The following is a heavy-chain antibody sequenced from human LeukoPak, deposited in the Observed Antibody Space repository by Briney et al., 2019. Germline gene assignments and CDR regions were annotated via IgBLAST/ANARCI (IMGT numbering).Heavy chain of an antibody. J-gene: IGHJ5*02. V-gene: IGHV4-34*01. CDR3: ARDLPYNYDILTGYFRWFDP. Sequence: PSETLSLTCAVYGGSFSGYYWSSIRQPPGKGLEWIGEINHSGSTNYNPSLKSRVTISVDTSKNQFSLKLSSVTAADTAVYYCARDLPYNYDILTGYFRWFDPWGQGTLVTVSS. CDR2: INHSGST. D-gene: IGHD3-9*01. CDR1: GGSFSGYY.